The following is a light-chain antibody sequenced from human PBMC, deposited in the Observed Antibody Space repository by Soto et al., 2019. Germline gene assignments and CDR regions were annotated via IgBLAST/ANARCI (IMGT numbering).Light chain of an antibody. Sequence: IQLTQSPSSLSASVGDRVTITCRASQAIRNDLGWYQQKPAKAPKRLIYAASSLQSGVPSRFSGSGSGTDFTLTINGLQPEDFATYYCQQAASFPITFCQGARLAIK. CDR1: QAIRND. V-gene: IGKV1-6*01. J-gene: IGKJ5*01. CDR2: AAS. CDR3: QQAASFPIT.